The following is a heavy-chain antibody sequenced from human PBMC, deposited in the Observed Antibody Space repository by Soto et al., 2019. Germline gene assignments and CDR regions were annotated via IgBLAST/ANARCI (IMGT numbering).Heavy chain of an antibody. CDR2: IYWDDDK. J-gene: IGHJ5*02. Sequence: QITLKESGPTLVKPTQTLTLTCTFSGFSLSTSGVGVGWIRQPPGKALEWLALIYWDDDKRYSPSLKSRLTISKDTAKKQVVLTMTNMDPVDTATYYCAHSSNLYYCGSGSYSGFFDPWGQGTLVTVSS. D-gene: IGHD3-10*01. CDR1: GFSLSTSGVG. CDR3: AHSSNLYYCGSGSYSGFFDP. V-gene: IGHV2-5*02.